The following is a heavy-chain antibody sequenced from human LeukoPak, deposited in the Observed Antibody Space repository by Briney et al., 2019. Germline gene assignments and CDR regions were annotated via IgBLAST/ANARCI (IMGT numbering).Heavy chain of an antibody. Sequence: PSETLSLTCTVSGGSISSYYWSWIRQPPGKGLEWIGYIYYSGSTNYNPSLKSRVTISVDTSKNQFSLKLSSVTAADTAVYYCARAPTTIYYMDVWGKGTTVTVSS. V-gene: IGHV4-59*01. J-gene: IGHJ6*03. CDR3: ARAPTTIYYMDV. CDR2: IYYSGST. D-gene: IGHD5-12*01. CDR1: GGSISSYY.